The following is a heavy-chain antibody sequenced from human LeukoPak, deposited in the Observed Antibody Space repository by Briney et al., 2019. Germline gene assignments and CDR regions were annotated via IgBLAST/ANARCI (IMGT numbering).Heavy chain of an antibody. CDR3: ARSIAARHDY. D-gene: IGHD6-6*01. V-gene: IGHV4-31*03. CDR2: IYYSGST. J-gene: IGHJ4*02. CDR1: GGSISSGGYY. Sequence: SETLSLTCTVSGGSISSGGYYWSWIRQHPGKGLEWIGYIYYSGSTYYNPSLKSRVTISVDTSKNQFSLKLSSVTAADTAVYYCARSIAARHDYWGQGTLVTVSS.